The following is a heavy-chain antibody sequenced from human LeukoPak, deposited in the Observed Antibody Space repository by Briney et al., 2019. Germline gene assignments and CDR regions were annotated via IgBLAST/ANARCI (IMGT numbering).Heavy chain of an antibody. D-gene: IGHD3-16*01. Sequence: GGSLRLSCAASGFTFSSYGMHWVRQAPGKGLEWVAVISYDGSNKYYADSVKGRFTISRDNSKNTLYLQMNSLRAEDTAVYYCAKDPRRMARLITFGGGRPYYFDYWGQGTLVTVSS. CDR3: AKDPRRMARLITFGGGRPYYFDY. V-gene: IGHV3-30*18. CDR1: GFTFSSYG. J-gene: IGHJ4*02. CDR2: ISYDGSNK.